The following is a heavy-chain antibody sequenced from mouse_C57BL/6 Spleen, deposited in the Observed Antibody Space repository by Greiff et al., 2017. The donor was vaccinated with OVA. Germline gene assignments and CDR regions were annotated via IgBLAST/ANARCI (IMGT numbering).Heavy chain of an antibody. CDR1: GYTFTSYW. CDR3: ARQLGYDHAAWFAY. J-gene: IGHJ3*01. D-gene: IGHD2-2*01. Sequence: QVQLQQPGAELVRPGSSVKLSCKASGYTFTSYWMPWVKQRPIQGLEWIGNIDPSDSETHYNQKFKDKATLTVDKSSSTAYMQLSSLTSEDSAVYYCARQLGYDHAAWFAYWGQGTLVTVSA. CDR2: IDPSDSET. V-gene: IGHV1-52*01.